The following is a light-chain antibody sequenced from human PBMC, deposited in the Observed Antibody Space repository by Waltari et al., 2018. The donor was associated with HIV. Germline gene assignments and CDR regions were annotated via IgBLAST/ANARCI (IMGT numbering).Light chain of an antibody. CDR1: SSNIGINT. Sequence: QSVLTQPPSASGTPGQRVTISFSGSSSNIGINTVSWYHQVPGTAPKVLIYSNDDRPSGVPDRFSGAKSGTSASLAISGLQSEDEADYYCATWDDSLNGWVFGGGTKVTVL. CDR3: ATWDDSLNGWV. CDR2: SND. V-gene: IGLV1-44*01. J-gene: IGLJ3*02.